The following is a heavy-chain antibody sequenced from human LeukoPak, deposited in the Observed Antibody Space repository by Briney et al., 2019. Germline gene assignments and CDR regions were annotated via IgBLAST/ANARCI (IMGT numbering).Heavy chain of an antibody. J-gene: IGHJ4*02. D-gene: IGHD5-18*01. CDR1: GGSISSYY. V-gene: IGHV4-59*08. Sequence: SETLSLTCTVSGGSISSYYWSWIRQPPGKGLEWIGYIYYSGSTNYNPSLKSRVTISVDTSKNQFSLKLSSVTAADTAVYYCARQGYSGYFDYWGQGTLVTVSS. CDR3: ARQGYSGYFDY. CDR2: IYYSGST.